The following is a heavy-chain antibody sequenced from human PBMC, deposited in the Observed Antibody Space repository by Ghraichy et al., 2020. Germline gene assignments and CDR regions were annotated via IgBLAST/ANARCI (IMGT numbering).Heavy chain of an antibody. CDR1: GFTFSDHY. CDR3: ARAALVADTYSYFEV. Sequence: GESLNISCAASGFTFSDHYMDWVRQAPGKGLEWLARSRSKGKGYTTEYAASVKGRFSISRDDSKDSLYLQMNSLKTEDTAMYYCARAALVADTYSYFEVWGRGTLVTVSS. CDR2: SRSKGKGYTT. V-gene: IGHV3-72*01. D-gene: IGHD6-19*01. J-gene: IGHJ2*01.